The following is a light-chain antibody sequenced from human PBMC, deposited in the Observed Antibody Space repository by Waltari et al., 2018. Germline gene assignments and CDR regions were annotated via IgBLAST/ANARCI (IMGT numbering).Light chain of an antibody. V-gene: IGKV1-5*03. J-gene: IGKJ1*01. CDR2: KAS. Sequence: DIQMTQSPSTLSASVGDRGTIICRASQSISSWLAWYQQKPGQVPKILIYKASSLESGVPSRFSGSGSGTEFTLTISSLQPDDFASYYCHQYDSYPWTFGQGTKVEIK. CDR1: QSISSW. CDR3: HQYDSYPWT.